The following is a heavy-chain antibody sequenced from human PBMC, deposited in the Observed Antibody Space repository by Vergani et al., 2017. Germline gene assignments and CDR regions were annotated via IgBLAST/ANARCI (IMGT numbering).Heavy chain of an antibody. Sequence: EVQLLESGGGLVQPGGSLRLSCEAFAFKFYSYTMTWVRQAPGKGLEWVSFINNRGVAKYYADAVKGRFTISRDNSKNMSYLQMNSLRVEDTAIYYCAKDDSSSERFLDSWGQGSLVTVSS. CDR1: AFKFYSYT. CDR3: AKDDSSSERFLDS. CDR2: INNRGVAK. D-gene: IGHD6-13*01. V-gene: IGHV3-23*01. J-gene: IGHJ4*02.